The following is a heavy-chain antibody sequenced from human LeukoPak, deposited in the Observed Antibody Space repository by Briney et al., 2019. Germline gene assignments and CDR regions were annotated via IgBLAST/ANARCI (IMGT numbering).Heavy chain of an antibody. D-gene: IGHD3-22*01. CDR3: ATEYYHDSSGYYYFDY. CDR1: GGTFSSYA. J-gene: IGHJ4*02. Sequence: SVKVSCKASGGTFSSYAISWVRQAPGQGLEWMGGIIPIFGTANYAQKSQGRVTITADESTSTAYMELSSLRSEDTAVYYCATEYYHDSSGYYYFDYWGQGTLVTVSS. CDR2: IIPIFGTA. V-gene: IGHV1-69*13.